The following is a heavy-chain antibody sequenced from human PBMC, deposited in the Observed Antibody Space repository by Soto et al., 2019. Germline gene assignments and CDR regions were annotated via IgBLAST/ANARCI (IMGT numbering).Heavy chain of an antibody. Sequence: SETLSLTCTVSGGSISSGGYYWSWIRQHPGKGLEWIGYIYYSGSTYYNPSLKSRVTISVDTSKNQFSLKLNSVTTADISVFFFAREGNLGRWIQPLDSWGQGTLVTVSS. J-gene: IGHJ4*02. CDR3: AREGNLGRWIQPLDS. V-gene: IGHV4-31*03. D-gene: IGHD2-2*03. CDR1: GGSISSGGYY. CDR2: IYYSGST.